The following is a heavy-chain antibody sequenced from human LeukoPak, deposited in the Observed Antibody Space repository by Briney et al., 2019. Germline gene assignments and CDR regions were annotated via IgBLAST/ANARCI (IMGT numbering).Heavy chain of an antibody. CDR1: GYTLTELS. J-gene: IGHJ3*02. D-gene: IGHD3-22*01. Sequence: ASVKVSCKVSGYTLTELSMHWVRQAPGKGLEWMGGFDPEDGETIYAQKFQGRVTMTEDTSTDTAYMELSSLRSEDTAVYYCATFDDSSGYFGGSGAFDIWGQGTMVTVSS. CDR3: ATFDDSSGYFGGSGAFDI. CDR2: FDPEDGET. V-gene: IGHV1-24*01.